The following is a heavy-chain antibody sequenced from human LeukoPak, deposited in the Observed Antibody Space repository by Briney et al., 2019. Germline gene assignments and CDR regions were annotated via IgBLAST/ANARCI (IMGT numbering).Heavy chain of an antibody. J-gene: IGHJ6*02. CDR3: ARADDLTEPSYYYYYGMDV. D-gene: IGHD1-20*01. V-gene: IGHV7-4-1*02. CDR2: INTNTGNP. Sequence: GASVKVSCKASGYTFTSYAMNWVRQAPGQGLEWMGWINTNTGNPTYAQGFTERFVFSLDTSVSTAYLQISSLKAEDTAVYYCARADDLTEPSYYYYYGMDVWGQGTTVTVSS. CDR1: GYTFTSYA.